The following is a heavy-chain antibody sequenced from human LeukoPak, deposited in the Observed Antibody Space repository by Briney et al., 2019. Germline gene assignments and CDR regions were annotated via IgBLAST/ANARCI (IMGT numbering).Heavy chain of an antibody. Sequence: SETLSLTCTVSGGSVSSYYWNWIRQPPGKGLEWIGYSSYSGSTNYNPSLKSRVTISVDTSKNQLSLRLSSVTAEDTAVYYCARDRVEVWGQGTLVTVSS. CDR3: ARDRVEV. V-gene: IGHV4-59*02. CDR1: GGSVSSYY. D-gene: IGHD3-10*01. J-gene: IGHJ1*01. CDR2: SSYSGST.